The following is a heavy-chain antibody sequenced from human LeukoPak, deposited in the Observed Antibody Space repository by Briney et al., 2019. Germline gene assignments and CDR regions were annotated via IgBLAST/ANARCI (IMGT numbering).Heavy chain of an antibody. Sequence: PGGSLRLSCAASGFTFSSYSTNWVRQAPGKGLEWVSYISSSSSTIYYADSVKGRFTISRDNAKNSLYLQMNSLRAEDTAVYYCARDSRDTAMGSEGVDYWGQGTLVTVSS. CDR3: ARDSRDTAMGSEGVDY. D-gene: IGHD5-18*01. V-gene: IGHV3-48*04. CDR2: ISSSSSTI. CDR1: GFTFSSYS. J-gene: IGHJ4*02.